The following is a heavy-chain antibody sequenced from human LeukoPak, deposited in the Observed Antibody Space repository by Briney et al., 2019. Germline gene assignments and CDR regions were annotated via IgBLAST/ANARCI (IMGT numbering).Heavy chain of an antibody. CDR1: GFTFSSYS. J-gene: IGHJ6*03. V-gene: IGHV3-21*01. D-gene: IGHD4-23*01. CDR2: ISSSSYI. CDR3: ARVRGKGYYMDV. Sequence: PGGSLRLPCAASGFTFSSYSMNWVRQAPGKGLEWVSSISSSSYIYYADSVKGRFTISRDNAKNSLYLQMNSLRAEDTAVYYCARVRGKGYYMDVWGKGTTVTVSS.